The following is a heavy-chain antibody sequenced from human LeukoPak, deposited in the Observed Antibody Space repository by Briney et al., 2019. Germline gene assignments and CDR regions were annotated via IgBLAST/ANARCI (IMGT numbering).Heavy chain of an antibody. CDR3: ARDRGTHLYSSSSGPFDAFDI. J-gene: IGHJ3*02. CDR2: IIPIFGTA. D-gene: IGHD6-6*01. Sequence: GASVKVSCKASGGTFSSHAISWVRQAPGQGLEWMGGIIPIFGTANYAQKFQGRVTITADESTSTAYMELSSLRSEDTAVYYCARDRGTHLYSSSSGPFDAFDIWGQGTMVTVSS. V-gene: IGHV1-69*13. CDR1: GGTFSSHA.